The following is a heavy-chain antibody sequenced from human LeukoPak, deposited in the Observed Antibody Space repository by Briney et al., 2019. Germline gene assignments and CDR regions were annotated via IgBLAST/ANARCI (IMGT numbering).Heavy chain of an antibody. J-gene: IGHJ4*02. CDR3: ARRYCSSTSCLGPDY. V-gene: IGHV1-8*01. CDR2: MNPNSGNT. CDR1: GYTFTSYD. Sequence: ASVKVSCKASGYTFTSYDINWVRQATGQGLEWIGWMNPNSGNTGYAQKFQGRVTMTRTTSISTAYMELSSLRSEDTAVYSCARRYCSSTSCLGPDYWGQGTLVTVSS. D-gene: IGHD2-2*01.